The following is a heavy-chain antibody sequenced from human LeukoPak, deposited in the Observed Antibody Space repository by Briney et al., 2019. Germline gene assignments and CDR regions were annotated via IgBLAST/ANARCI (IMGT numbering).Heavy chain of an antibody. CDR1: GYSFYNYW. Sequence: PGESLKISCETSGYSFYNYWIGWVRQISGKGLEWMGIINPSNSETRYTPSFQGQVTISADKSISTAYLQWSSLRASDTAMYYCARLGSGGYYFVPYWGQGTLVTVSS. CDR3: ARLGSGGYYFVPY. V-gene: IGHV5-51*01. CDR2: INPSNSET. D-gene: IGHD3-22*01. J-gene: IGHJ4*02.